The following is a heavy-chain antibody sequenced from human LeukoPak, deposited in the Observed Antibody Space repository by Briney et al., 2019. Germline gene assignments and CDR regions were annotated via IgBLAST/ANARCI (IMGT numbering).Heavy chain of an antibody. Sequence: AASVKVSCKASGYTFTSYDINWVRQAPGQGLEWMGWMNPNSGNTGYAQKFQGRVTMTRNTSISTAYMELSSLRSEDTAVYYCASGLGEVDILTGYSSGMDVWGQGTTVTVSS. CDR1: GYTFTSYD. V-gene: IGHV1-8*01. CDR2: MNPNSGNT. J-gene: IGHJ6*02. CDR3: ASGLGEVDILTGYSSGMDV. D-gene: IGHD3-9*01.